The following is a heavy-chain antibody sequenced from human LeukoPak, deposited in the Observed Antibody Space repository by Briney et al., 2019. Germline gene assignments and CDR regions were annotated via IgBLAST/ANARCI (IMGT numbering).Heavy chain of an antibody. CDR2: INSDGSST. Sequence: GGSLRLSCAASGFTFSSYWMHWVRQAPGKGLVWVSRINSDGSSTSYADSVKGRFTISRDNAKNTLYLQMNSLRAEDTAVYYCARKGDYYDSSGYYEYYFDYWGQGTLVTVSS. V-gene: IGHV3-74*01. CDR1: GFTFSSYW. D-gene: IGHD3-22*01. J-gene: IGHJ4*02. CDR3: ARKGDYYDSSGYYEYYFDY.